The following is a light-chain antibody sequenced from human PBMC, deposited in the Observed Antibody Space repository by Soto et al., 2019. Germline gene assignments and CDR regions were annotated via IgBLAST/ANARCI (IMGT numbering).Light chain of an antibody. Sequence: QSVLTQPPSASGTPVQRVTISCSGSSSNIGSNYVYWYQQLPGTAPKLLIYRNNQRPSGVPDRFSGSKSGTSASLAISGLRSEDEADYYCAAWDDSLSVVFGGGTKLTVL. CDR1: SSNIGSNY. J-gene: IGLJ2*01. V-gene: IGLV1-47*01. CDR2: RNN. CDR3: AAWDDSLSVV.